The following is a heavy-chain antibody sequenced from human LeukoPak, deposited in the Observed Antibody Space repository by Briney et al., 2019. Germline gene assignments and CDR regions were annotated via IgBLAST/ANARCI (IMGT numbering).Heavy chain of an antibody. CDR2: IYYSGST. D-gene: IGHD3-10*01. J-gene: IGHJ4*02. CDR3: ARVPSSMVRGVIDY. V-gene: IGHV4-31*03. CDR1: GGSISSGGYY. Sequence: SQTLSLTCTVSGGSISSGGYYWSWIRQHPGKGLEWIGYIYYSGSTYYNPSLKSRVTISVDTSKNQFSLKLSSVTAADTAVYYCARVPSSMVRGVIDYWGQGTLVIVSS.